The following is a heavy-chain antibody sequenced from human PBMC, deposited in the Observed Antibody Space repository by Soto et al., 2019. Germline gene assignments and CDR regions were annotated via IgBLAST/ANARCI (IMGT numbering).Heavy chain of an antibody. V-gene: IGHV3-33*01. CDR2: IWYDGSNK. CDR3: ARDHGWKAPYYYYYYGMDV. J-gene: IGHJ6*02. D-gene: IGHD1-1*01. Sequence: GGSLRLSCAASGFTFSSYGMHWVRQAPGKGLEWVAVIWYDGSNKYYADSVKGRFTISRDNSKNTLYLQMNSLRAEDTAVYYCARDHGWKAPYYYYYYGMDVWGQGTTVTVSS. CDR1: GFTFSSYG.